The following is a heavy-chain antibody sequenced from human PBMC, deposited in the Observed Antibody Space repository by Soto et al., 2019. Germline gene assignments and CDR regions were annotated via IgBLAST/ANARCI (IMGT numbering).Heavy chain of an antibody. CDR2: IYYSGST. Sequence: SETLSLTCTVSGGSISSGGYYWSWIRQHPGKGLEWIGYIYYSGSTYYNPSLKSRVTISVDTSKNQFSLKLSSVTAADTAVYYCASKSNFWSGFDPWGQGTLVTVSS. D-gene: IGHD3-3*01. V-gene: IGHV4-31*03. CDR3: ASKSNFWSGFDP. CDR1: GGSISSGGYY. J-gene: IGHJ5*02.